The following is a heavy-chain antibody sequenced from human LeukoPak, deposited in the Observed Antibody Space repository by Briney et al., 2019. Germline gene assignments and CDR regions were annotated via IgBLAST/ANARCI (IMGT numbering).Heavy chain of an antibody. CDR3: ATAYYDFWSGSH. D-gene: IGHD3-3*01. CDR1: GYTFTSYD. J-gene: IGHJ4*02. Sequence: VASVKVSCKGSGYTFTSYDINWVRQATGQGVEWMGWMNPNSGNTGYAQKFQGRVTITRNSYIRTAYIELRRLRSEDPAVYYCATAYYDFWSGSHWGQGTLVTVSS. V-gene: IGHV1-8*01. CDR2: MNPNSGNT.